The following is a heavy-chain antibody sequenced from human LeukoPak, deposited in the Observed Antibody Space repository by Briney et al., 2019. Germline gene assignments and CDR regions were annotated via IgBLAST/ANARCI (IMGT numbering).Heavy chain of an antibody. J-gene: IGHJ6*02. CDR3: ARERNIVVVPAAGYGMDV. V-gene: IGHV4-34*01. D-gene: IGHD2-2*01. CDR2: INHSGST. CDR1: GVSFSGYY. Sequence: PSETLSLTCAVYGVSFSGYYWSWLRQPPGKGLEWIGEINHSGSTNYNPSLNSRVTISVDTSKDQFSLKLSSVTAADTAVYYCARERNIVVVPAAGYGMDVWGQGTTVTVSS.